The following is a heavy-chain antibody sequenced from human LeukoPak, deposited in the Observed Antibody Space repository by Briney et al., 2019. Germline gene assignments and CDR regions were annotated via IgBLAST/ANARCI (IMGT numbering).Heavy chain of an antibody. CDR3: ARDITGYCSSTSCPLYYYYYMDV. J-gene: IGHJ6*03. CDR2: IYTSGST. D-gene: IGHD2-2*01. V-gene: IGHV4-61*02. CDR1: GGSISSGSYY. Sequence: PSETLSLTCTVSGGSISSGSYYWSWIRQPAGKGLEWIGRIYTSGSTNYNPSLKSRVTISVDTSKNQFSLKLSSVTAADTAVYYCARDITGYCSSTSCPLYYYYYMDVWGKGTTVTVSS.